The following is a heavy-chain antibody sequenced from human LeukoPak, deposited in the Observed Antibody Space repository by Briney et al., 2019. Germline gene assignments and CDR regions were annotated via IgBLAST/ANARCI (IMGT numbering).Heavy chain of an antibody. CDR3: VATFTVFGVVSTIE. CDR1: GLTFKIYT. Sequence: GGSLRLSCAAFGLTFKIYTMNWVRQAPGKGLEWVSGITFSGDNRGDNTYYADSVRGRFSISRDNSQNTVFLQVNSLRVEDTAAYYCVATFTVFGVVSTIEWGQGTLVIVSS. D-gene: IGHD3-3*01. CDR2: ITFSGDNRGDNT. J-gene: IGHJ4*02. V-gene: IGHV3-23*01.